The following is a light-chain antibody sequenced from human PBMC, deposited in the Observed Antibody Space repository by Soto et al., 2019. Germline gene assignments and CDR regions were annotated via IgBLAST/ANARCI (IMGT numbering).Light chain of an antibody. Sequence: DIVMTQSPDSLAVSLGERATINCKSSQSVLYSSNNKNYLAWYQHKPGQPPKLLIYWASTRESGVPDRFSGSGSGTHFTLTISRLQAEDVAVYYCQQYYSTPLTFGGGTKVQIK. CDR2: WAS. CDR3: QQYYSTPLT. J-gene: IGKJ4*01. V-gene: IGKV4-1*01. CDR1: QSVLYSSNNKNY.